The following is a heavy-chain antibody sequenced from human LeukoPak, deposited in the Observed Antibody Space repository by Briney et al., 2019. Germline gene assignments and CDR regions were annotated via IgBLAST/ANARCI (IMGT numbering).Heavy chain of an antibody. CDR2: MNPNNDNA. D-gene: IGHD6-25*01. CDR1: GYTFKNYD. CDR3: ARAAAGGDDPFDV. Sequence: GASVKVSCKASGYTFKNYDINWVRQAPGQGLEWMAWMNPNNDNAGSAQKCQGRVTMTRDTSINTAYMELSSLRPDDTGVYYCARAAAGGDDPFDVWGQGSLIIVSS. V-gene: IGHV1-8*01. J-gene: IGHJ3*01.